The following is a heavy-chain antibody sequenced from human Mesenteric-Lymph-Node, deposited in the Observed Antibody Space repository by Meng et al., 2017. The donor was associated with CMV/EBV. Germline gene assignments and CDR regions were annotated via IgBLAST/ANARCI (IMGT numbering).Heavy chain of an antibody. CDR3: ARDLGDSVKYYNGGFDY. J-gene: IGHJ4*02. D-gene: IGHD3-10*01. CDR1: GFTFSAYW. V-gene: IGHV3-74*01. Sequence: GGSLRLSCAASGFTFSAYWMHWVRQAPGKGLVWVSRIYNDGSGASYADSVKGRFTISRDNAKNTVYLQMGSLRGEDTAVYYCARDLGDSVKYYNGGFDYWGQGTLVTVSS. CDR2: IYNDGSGA.